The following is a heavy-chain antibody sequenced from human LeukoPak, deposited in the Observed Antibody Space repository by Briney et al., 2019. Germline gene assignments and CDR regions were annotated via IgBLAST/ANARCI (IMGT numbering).Heavy chain of an antibody. CDR3: ARDGYYYDSSGYYYGFDY. CDR2: ISAYNGNT. V-gene: IGHV1-18*01. J-gene: IGHJ4*02. CDR1: GYTFTSYG. Sequence: GASVKVSCKASGYTFTSYGISWVRQAPGQGLEWMGWISAYNGNTNYAQKLQGRVTMTTDTSTSTAYMELRSLRSDDTAVYYCARDGYYYDSSGYYYGFDYWGQGTLVTVSS. D-gene: IGHD3-22*01.